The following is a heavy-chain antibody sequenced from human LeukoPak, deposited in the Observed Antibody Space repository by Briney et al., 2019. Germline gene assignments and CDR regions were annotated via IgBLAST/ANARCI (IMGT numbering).Heavy chain of an antibody. CDR3: ARTHGAGTDY. J-gene: IGHJ4*02. D-gene: IGHD6-13*01. CDR2: INHSGST. CDR1: GGSFSGYY. Sequence: SETLSLTCAVYGGSFSGYYWSWIRQPPGKGLEWIGEINHSGSTNYNPSLKSRVTISVDTSKNQFSLKLSSATAADTAVYYCARTHGAGTDYWGQGTLVTVSS. V-gene: IGHV4-34*01.